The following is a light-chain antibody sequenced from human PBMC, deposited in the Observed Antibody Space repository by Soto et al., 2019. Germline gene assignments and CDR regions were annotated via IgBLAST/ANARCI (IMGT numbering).Light chain of an antibody. Sequence: QPASVSGSPGQSITISCTGTSSDVGGYNYVSWYQQHPGKAPKLMISDVSTRPSGVSIRFSGSKSGNTASLTISGLQAEDEADYYCSSYTASDTVVFGGGTQLTVL. CDR1: SSDVGGYNY. V-gene: IGLV2-14*01. CDR2: DVS. CDR3: SSYTASDTVV. J-gene: IGLJ2*01.